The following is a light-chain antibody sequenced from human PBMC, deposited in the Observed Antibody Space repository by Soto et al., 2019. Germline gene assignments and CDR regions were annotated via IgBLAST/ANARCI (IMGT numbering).Light chain of an antibody. V-gene: IGLV2-8*01. CDR3: CSYVASFIFV. Sequence: QSVLTQPPSASGSPGQSVTISCTGTKSDIGVYDFVSWYQHHPGKAPRLIIYEVVQRPSGVPDRFSGSKSGNTASLTVSGLQAADEADYYCCSYVASFIFVFGLGTKGTV. CDR2: EVV. CDR1: KSDIGVYDF. J-gene: IGLJ1*01.